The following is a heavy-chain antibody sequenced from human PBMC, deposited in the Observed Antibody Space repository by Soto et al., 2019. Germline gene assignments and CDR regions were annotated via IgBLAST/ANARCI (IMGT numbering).Heavy chain of an antibody. Sequence: QVQLVESGGGVVQPGRSLRLSCAASGFTFSSYAMHWVRQAPGKGLEWVAVISYDGSNKYYADSVKGRFTISRDNSKNTRXXKXNAXRAEDTAVYYCARDPRYCISTSCYPLPYYYYGMDVWGQGTTVTVSS. CDR2: ISYDGSNK. CDR1: GFTFSSYA. D-gene: IGHD2-2*01. V-gene: IGHV3-30-3*01. CDR3: ARDPRYCISTSCYPLPYYYYGMDV. J-gene: IGHJ6*02.